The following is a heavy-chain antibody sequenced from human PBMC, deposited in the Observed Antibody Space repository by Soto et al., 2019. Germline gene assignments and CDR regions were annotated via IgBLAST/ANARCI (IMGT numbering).Heavy chain of an antibody. J-gene: IGHJ6*02. V-gene: IGHV3-33*01. CDR3: AREENGMDV. CDR1: GFTFSSYG. CDR2: IWYDGSNK. Sequence: QVQLVESGGGVVQPGRSLRLSCAASGFTFSSYGMHWVRQAPGKGLEWVAVIWYDGSNKFYADSVKGRFTISRDNSKNTLDLQINSLRAEDTAVYYCAREENGMDVWGQGTTVTVSS.